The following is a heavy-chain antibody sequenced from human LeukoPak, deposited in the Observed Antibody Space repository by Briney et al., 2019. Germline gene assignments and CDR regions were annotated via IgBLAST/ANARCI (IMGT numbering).Heavy chain of an antibody. CDR1: GYTLTELS. CDR3: ATVPMLVGVVVTATTDY. Sequence: ASVKVSCKVSGYTLTELSMHWVRQAPGKGLEWMGGFDPEDGETIYAQKFQGRVTMTEDTSTDTAYMELSSPRSEDTAVYYCATVPMLVGVVVTATTDYWGQGTLVTVSS. V-gene: IGHV1-24*01. D-gene: IGHD2-21*02. CDR2: FDPEDGET. J-gene: IGHJ4*02.